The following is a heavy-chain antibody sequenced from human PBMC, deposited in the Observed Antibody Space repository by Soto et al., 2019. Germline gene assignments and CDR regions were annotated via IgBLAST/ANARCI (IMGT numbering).Heavy chain of an antibody. V-gene: IGHV4-34*01. J-gene: IGHJ4*02. CDR2: INHSGST. CDR3: ARVTPALGGPRSLHYYGSGRTIDY. Sequence: SETLSLTCAVYGGSFSGYYWSWIRQPPGKGLEWIGEINHSGSTNYNPSLKSRVTISVDTSKNQFSLKLSSVTAADTAVYYCARVTPALGGPRSLHYYGSGRTIDYWGQGTLVTVSS. D-gene: IGHD3-10*01. CDR1: GGSFSGYY.